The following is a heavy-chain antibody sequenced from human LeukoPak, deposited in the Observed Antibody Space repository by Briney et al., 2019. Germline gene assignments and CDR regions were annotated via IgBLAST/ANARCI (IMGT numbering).Heavy chain of an antibody. CDR2: INPNSGAT. J-gene: IGHJ4*02. CDR3: ARDPGDGYWGGFDY. CDR1: GYTFTDYY. D-gene: IGHD5-24*01. V-gene: IGHV1-2*02. Sequence: ASVKVSCKASGYTFTDYYMHWVRQAPGQGLEWMGWINPNSGATNYAQKFQGRVTVTRDTSIRTAYMELSSLRSDDTAVYYCARDPGDGYWGGFDYWGQGTLVTVSS.